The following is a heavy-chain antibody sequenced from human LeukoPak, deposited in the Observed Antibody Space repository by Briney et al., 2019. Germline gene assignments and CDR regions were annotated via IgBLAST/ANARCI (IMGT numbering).Heavy chain of an antibody. Sequence: ASVKVSCKASGGTFSSYAISWVRQAPGQGLEWMGWINPNSGGTKYAQKFQGRVTMTRDTSISTAYMELTRLRSDDTAVYYCARGETEETGTRPDAFDIWGQGTMVTVSS. CDR3: ARGETEETGTRPDAFDI. CDR2: INPNSGGT. CDR1: GGTFSSYA. D-gene: IGHD6-13*01. J-gene: IGHJ3*02. V-gene: IGHV1-2*02.